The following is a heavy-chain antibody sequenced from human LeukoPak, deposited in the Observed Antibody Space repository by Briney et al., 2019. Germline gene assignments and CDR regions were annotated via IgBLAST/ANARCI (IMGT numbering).Heavy chain of an antibody. V-gene: IGHV5-51*01. D-gene: IGHD3-10*01. J-gene: IGHJ4*02. CDR1: GYIFTHYW. CDR2: IYPADSDT. CDR3: ARQSRDGSKTRGYYFDY. Sequence: GEPLKISCQVSGYIFTHYWIGWVRQMPGKGLESMGIIYPADSDTTYSPSFQGQVTISADKSISTVYLQWSSLKASDTAMYYCARQSRDGSKTRGYYFDYWGQGTPVTVSS.